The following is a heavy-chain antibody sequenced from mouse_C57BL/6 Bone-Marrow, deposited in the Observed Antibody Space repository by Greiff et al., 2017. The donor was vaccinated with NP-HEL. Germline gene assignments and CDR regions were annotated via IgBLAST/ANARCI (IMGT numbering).Heavy chain of an antibody. J-gene: IGHJ4*01. Sequence: VQRVESGPELVKPGASVKLSCKASGYTFTSYDINWVKQRPGQGLEWIGWIYPRDGSTKYNEKFKGKATLTVDTSSSTAYMELHSLTSGDSAVYFCAEYYYGSSYDAMDYWGQGTSVTVSS. CDR1: GYTFTSYD. CDR3: AEYYYGSSYDAMDY. V-gene: IGHV1-85*01. D-gene: IGHD1-1*01. CDR2: IYPRDGST.